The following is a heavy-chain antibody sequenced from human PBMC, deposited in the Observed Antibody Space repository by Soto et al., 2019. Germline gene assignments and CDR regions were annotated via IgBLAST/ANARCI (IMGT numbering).Heavy chain of an antibody. J-gene: IGHJ4*02. V-gene: IGHV1-58*01. CDR3: AADQDCTSTSCYPYPFDS. CDR1: GFTFTSSA. D-gene: IGHD2-2*01. Sequence: GASVKVSCKASGFTFTSSAVQWVRQARGQRLEWIGWIVVCSDNTNYAQKFQERVTITRDMSTSTAYMELSSLRSEDTAVYYCAADQDCTSTSCYPYPFDSWGQGTLVTVSS. CDR2: IVVCSDNT.